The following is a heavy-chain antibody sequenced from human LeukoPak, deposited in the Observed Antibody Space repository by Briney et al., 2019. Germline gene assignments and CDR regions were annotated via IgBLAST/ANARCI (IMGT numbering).Heavy chain of an antibody. CDR3: ARETSTGFDY. V-gene: IGHV3-48*03. J-gene: IGHJ4*02. CDR2: ITSSGSAI. CDR1: EFTFSSYE. Sequence: GGSLRLSCAASEFTFSSYEMNWVRQAPGKGLEWISYITSSGSAIYYADSVKGRFTISRDNAKNTLYLQMNSLRAEDTAVYYCARETSTGFDYWGQGTLVTVSS. D-gene: IGHD4-11*01.